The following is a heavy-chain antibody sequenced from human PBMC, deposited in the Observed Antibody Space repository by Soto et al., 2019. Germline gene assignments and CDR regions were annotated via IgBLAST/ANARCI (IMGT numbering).Heavy chain of an antibody. CDR2: INHSGST. Sequence: QVQLQQWGAGLLKPSETLSLPCAVYGGSFSGYYWSWIRQPPGKGLEWIGEINHSGSTNYNPSLKCRFTISVDTSKNQFALKLSSVTAADTAVYYCARGRRVRGVSIRDYWGQGTLVTVSS. V-gene: IGHV4-34*01. CDR1: GGSFSGYY. D-gene: IGHD3-10*01. J-gene: IGHJ4*02. CDR3: ARGRRVRGVSIRDY.